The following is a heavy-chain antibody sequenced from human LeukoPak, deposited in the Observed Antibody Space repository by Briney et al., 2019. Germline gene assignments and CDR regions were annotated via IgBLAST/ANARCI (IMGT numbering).Heavy chain of an antibody. V-gene: IGHV1-18*01. CDR2: ISTYNGDT. D-gene: IGHD6-19*01. J-gene: IGHJ4*02. Sequence: VASVKVSCKASGYSFINYGVSWVRQAPGQGLEWMGWISTYNGDTNYAQKLQGRVTMTTDTSTSTAYMELRSLGSDDTAVYYCARDPSNSSGWRTFFGYWGQGTLVTVSS. CDR1: GYSFINYG. CDR3: ARDPSNSSGWRTFFGY.